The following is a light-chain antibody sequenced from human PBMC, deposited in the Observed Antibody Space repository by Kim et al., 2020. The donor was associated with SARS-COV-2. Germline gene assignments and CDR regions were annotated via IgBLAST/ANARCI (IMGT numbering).Light chain of an antibody. CDR1: QDVRNY. CDR3: QQRSNWPYT. V-gene: IGKV3-11*01. J-gene: IGKJ2*01. CDR2: DAS. Sequence: EIVLTQSPATLSLSPGERATLSCRASQDVRNYLAWYQQRPGQAPRLLIYDASNRATGIPARFSGSGSGTDFTLTATSLEPEDFAVYYCQQRSNWPYTFGQGTKLEI.